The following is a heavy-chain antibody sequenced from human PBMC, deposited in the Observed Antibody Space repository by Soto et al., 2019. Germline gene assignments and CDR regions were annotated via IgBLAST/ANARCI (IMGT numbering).Heavy chain of an antibody. CDR1: GFTFSSYA. J-gene: IGHJ4*02. V-gene: IGHV3-23*01. CDR3: VKDIVGATVRGPRDS. D-gene: IGHD1-26*01. Sequence: GGSLRLSCAASGFTFSSYAMSWVRQAPGKGLEWVSAISGSGGSTYYADSVKGRFTISRDNSKNTLYLQMNSLRAEDTAVYYCVKDIVGATVRGPRDSWGQGTLVTVSS. CDR2: ISGSGGST.